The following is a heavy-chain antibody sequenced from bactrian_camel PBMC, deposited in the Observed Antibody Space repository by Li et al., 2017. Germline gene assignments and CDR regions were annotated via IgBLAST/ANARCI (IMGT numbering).Heavy chain of an antibody. CDR2: IKSDSSDT. CDR1: GFTFSSYY. D-gene: IGHD3*01. Sequence: VQLVESGGDLVQPGGSLRLSCVASGFTFSSYYMSWVRQAPGKRLEWVSSIKSDSSDTYYVDSVKGRFTISRDNAKNTVYLQMNSLKSEDTGVYYCLRDPESGGPLGQGTQVTVS. V-gene: IGHV3-2*01. J-gene: IGHJ4*01.